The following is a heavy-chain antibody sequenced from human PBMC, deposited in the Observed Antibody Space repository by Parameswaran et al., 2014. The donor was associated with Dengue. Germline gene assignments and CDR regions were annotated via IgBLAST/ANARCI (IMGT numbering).Heavy chain of an antibody. CDR1: GGSISSYY. V-gene: IGHV4-59*12. J-gene: IGHJ4*02. CDR2: IYYSGST. CDR3: AGTSSSWYGPDY. Sequence: AGGSLRLSCTVSGGSISSYYWSWIRQPPGKGLEWIGYIYYSGSTNYNPSLKSRVTISVDTSKNQFSLKLSSVTAADTAVYYCAGTSSSWYGPDYWGQGTLVTVSS. D-gene: IGHD6-13*01.